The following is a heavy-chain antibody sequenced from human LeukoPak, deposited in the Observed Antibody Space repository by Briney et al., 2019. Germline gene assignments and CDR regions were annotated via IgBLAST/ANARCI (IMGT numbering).Heavy chain of an antibody. CDR1: GYSISSGYY. CDR3: ARDSAVAGIDP. CDR2: FFHSGST. J-gene: IGHJ5*02. V-gene: IGHV4-38-2*02. D-gene: IGHD6-19*01. Sequence: SETLSLTCTVSGYSISSGYYWGWIRQPPGKGLEWSGSFFHSGSTNYNPSLKSRVTMSVDTSKNQFSLKLSSVTAADTAVYYCARDSAVAGIDPWGQGTLVTVSS.